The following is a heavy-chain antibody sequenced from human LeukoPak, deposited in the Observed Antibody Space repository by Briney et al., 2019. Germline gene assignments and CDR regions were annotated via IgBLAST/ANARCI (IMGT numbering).Heavy chain of an antibody. J-gene: IGHJ3*02. CDR2: INSDGSST. CDR1: GFNFSSYW. Sequence: PGGSLRRSCAAYGFNFSSYWMHWVRQAPGQGPVWDSRINSDGSSTSYADSVKGRFTICRDNAKDTLYLKMNSLRAEDTAVYYCARDRGRRDAFDIWGQGTMVTVSS. CDR3: ARDRGRRDAFDI. V-gene: IGHV3-74*01.